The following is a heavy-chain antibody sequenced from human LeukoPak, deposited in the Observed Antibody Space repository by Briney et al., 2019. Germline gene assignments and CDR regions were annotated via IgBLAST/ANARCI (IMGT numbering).Heavy chain of an antibody. Sequence: GGSLRLSCAASGFTFSSYAMSWVRQAPGKGLEWVSGIIDNGYITYYANSVRGRFTISRDNSKNTLFLQMNSLRAEDTAIYYCAKLGGQEVHNYYVAVWGKGTTVAVSS. J-gene: IGHJ6*03. D-gene: IGHD3-16*01. CDR2: IIDNGYIT. CDR1: GFTFSSYA. CDR3: AKLGGQEVHNYYVAV. V-gene: IGHV3-23*01.